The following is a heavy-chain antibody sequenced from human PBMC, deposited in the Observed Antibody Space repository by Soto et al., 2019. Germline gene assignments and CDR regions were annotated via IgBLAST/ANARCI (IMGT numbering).Heavy chain of an antibody. CDR1: GDSVTSVSDY. V-gene: IGHV4-61*01. CDR3: ARGVGFGYYYYHMDL. CDR2: IYYSGSA. D-gene: IGHD3-10*01. Sequence: SETLSLTCTISGDSVTSVSDYWSWIRQPPGKGLEWIGYIYYSGSADYNPSLGSRVTISIDTSKNQFSLKLTSVTAADTAVYYCARGVGFGYYYYHMDLWGQGTTVTVSS. J-gene: IGHJ6*02.